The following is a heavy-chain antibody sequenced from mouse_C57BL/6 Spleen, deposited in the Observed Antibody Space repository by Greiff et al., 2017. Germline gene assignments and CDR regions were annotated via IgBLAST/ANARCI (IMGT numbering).Heavy chain of an antibody. J-gene: IGHJ4*01. Sequence: QVQLQQPGAELVKPGASVKLSCTASGYTFTSYWMQWVKQRPGQGLEWIGEIDPSDSYTNYNQKFKGRATLTVDTSSSTAYMQLSSLTSEDSAVYYCARYYYGSSYGYYAMDYWGQGTSVTVSS. CDR3: ARYYYGSSYGYYAMDY. V-gene: IGHV1-50*01. CDR2: IDPSDSYT. D-gene: IGHD1-1*01. CDR1: GYTFTSYW.